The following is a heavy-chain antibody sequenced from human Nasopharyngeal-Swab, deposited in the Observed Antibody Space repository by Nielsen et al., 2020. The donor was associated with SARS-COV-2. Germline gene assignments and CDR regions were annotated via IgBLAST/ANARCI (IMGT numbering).Heavy chain of an antibody. Sequence: GSLRLSCTVSGYSISSGYYWGWIRQPPGKGLEWIGSIYHSGSTYYNPSLKSRVTISVDTSKNKFSLKLSSVTAADTAVYYCARATAVRGVTDAFDIWGQGTMVTVSS. CDR2: IYHSGST. D-gene: IGHD3-10*02. CDR3: ARATAVRGVTDAFDI. J-gene: IGHJ3*02. V-gene: IGHV4-38-2*02. CDR1: GYSISSGYY.